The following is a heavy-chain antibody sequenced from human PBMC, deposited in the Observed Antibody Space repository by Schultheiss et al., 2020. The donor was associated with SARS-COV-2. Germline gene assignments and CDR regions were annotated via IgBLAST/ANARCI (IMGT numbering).Heavy chain of an antibody. V-gene: IGHV3-23*01. CDR3: AKGWKTIFGVVIMDYYFDY. D-gene: IGHD3-3*01. J-gene: IGHJ4*02. CDR1: GFTVSSNY. CDR2: ISGSGGST. Sequence: GGSLRLSCAASGFTVSSNYMSWVRQAPGKGLEWVSAISGSGGSTYYADSVKGRFTISRDNSKNTLYLQMNSLRTEDTAVYFCAKGWKTIFGVVIMDYYFDYWGQGTLVTVSS.